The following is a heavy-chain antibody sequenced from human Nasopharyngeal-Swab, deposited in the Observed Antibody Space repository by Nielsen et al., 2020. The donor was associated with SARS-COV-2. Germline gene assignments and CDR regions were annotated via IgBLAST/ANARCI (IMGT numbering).Heavy chain of an antibody. Sequence: GESLKISCAASGFTFSDSYMSWIRQAPGKGLEWVSYISNSGSTIYYADSVKGRFTISRDNAKNSLYLQMNSLRAEDTAVYYCARREYYYDSSGYGWYFDLWGRGTLVTVSS. CDR2: ISNSGSTI. J-gene: IGHJ2*01. CDR1: GFTFSDSY. CDR3: ARREYYYDSSGYGWYFDL. V-gene: IGHV3-11*04. D-gene: IGHD3-22*01.